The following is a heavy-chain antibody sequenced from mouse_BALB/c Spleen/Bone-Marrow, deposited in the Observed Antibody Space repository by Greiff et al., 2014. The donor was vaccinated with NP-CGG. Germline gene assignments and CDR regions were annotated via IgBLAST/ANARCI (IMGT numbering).Heavy chain of an antibody. J-gene: IGHJ2*01. CDR3: ARYYYGSSYFDY. CDR2: INPYNGAT. Sequence: VQLQQPGPELVKPGASVKMSCKASGYSFTGYYMHWVKQSHVKSLEWIGRINPYNGATRYNQNFKDKASVIADKSSSTAYMELHSLTSEDSAVYYCARYYYGSSYFDYWGQGTTLTVSS. D-gene: IGHD1-1*01. V-gene: IGHV1-34*02. CDR1: GYSFTGYY.